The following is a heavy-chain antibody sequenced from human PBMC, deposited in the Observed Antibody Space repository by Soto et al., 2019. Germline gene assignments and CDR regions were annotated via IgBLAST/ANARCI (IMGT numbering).Heavy chain of an antibody. J-gene: IGHJ6*02. CDR3: ARGDIVATITDGMDV. CDR2: IIPIFGTA. D-gene: IGHD5-12*01. CDR1: GGTFSSYA. Sequence: SVKVSCKASGGTFSSYAISWVRQAPGQGLEWMGGIIPIFGTANYAQKFRGRVTITADESTSTAYMELSSLRSEDTAVYYCARGDIVATITDGMDVWGQGTTVTVSS. V-gene: IGHV1-69*13.